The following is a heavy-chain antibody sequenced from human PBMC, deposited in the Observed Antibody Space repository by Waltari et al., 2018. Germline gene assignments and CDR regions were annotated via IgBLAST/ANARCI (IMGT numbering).Heavy chain of an antibody. CDR3: AREPPYADYAFDS. CDR2: INSGSSSI. J-gene: IGHJ4*02. Sequence: EVQLVESGGGFVQPGGSLRLSCASSGFPFSSYRMHWVRQAPGKGLEWVSYINSGSSSIFYAGSVKGRFTISRDNAKNSLYLQMNSLRAEDTAVYYCAREPPYADYAFDSWGQGSLVTVSS. D-gene: IGHD4-17*01. CDR1: GFPFSSYR. V-gene: IGHV3-48*04.